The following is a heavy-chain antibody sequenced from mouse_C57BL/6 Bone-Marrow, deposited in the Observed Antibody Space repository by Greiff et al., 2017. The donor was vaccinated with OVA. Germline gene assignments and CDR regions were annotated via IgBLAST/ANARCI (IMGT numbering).Heavy chain of an antibody. J-gene: IGHJ2*01. D-gene: IGHD1-1*01. CDR2: IDPSDSYT. Sequence: VQLQQPGAELVMPGASVKLSCKASGYTFTSYWMHWVKQRPGQGLEWIGEIDPSDSYTNYNQKFKGKSTLTVDKSSSTAYMQLSSLTSEDSAVYYCARVGPVTTVEDYWGQGTTLTVSS. CDR1: GYTFTSYW. CDR3: ARVGPVTTVEDY. V-gene: IGHV1-69*01.